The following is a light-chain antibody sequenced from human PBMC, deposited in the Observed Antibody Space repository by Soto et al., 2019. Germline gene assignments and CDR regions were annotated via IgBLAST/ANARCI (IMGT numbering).Light chain of an antibody. V-gene: IGLV2-11*01. J-gene: IGLJ3*02. Sequence: QSALTQPRSVSGSPGQAVTISCTGTSSDVGGSNYVSWYQHHPGKAPKLVIYDVTRRPSGVPDRFSGSKSGNTASLTISGLQAEDEADYYSFSYAGSSLRVVGGGTKPTVL. CDR1: SSDVGGSNY. CDR2: DVT. CDR3: FSYAGSSLRV.